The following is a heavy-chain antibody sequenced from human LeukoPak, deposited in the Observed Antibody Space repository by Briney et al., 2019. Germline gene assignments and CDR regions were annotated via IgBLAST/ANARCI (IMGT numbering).Heavy chain of an antibody. CDR1: GITVSNYG. CDR2: ISDSGGGT. J-gene: IGHJ4*02. V-gene: IGHV3-23*01. Sequence: GGSLRLSCSVSGITVSNYGMSWVRQAPGKGLEWVAGISDSGGGTKYADSVKGRFTISRDNPKNTLYLQMNSLRAEDTAVYFCAKRGVAIRVILVGFHKEAYYFDSWGQGALVTVSS. CDR3: AKRGVAIRVILVGFHKEAYYFDS. D-gene: IGHD3-22*01.